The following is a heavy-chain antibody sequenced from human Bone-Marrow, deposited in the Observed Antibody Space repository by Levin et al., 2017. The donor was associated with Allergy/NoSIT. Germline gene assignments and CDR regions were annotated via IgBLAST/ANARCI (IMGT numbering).Heavy chain of an antibody. CDR3: AKGGDMDV. Sequence: PGGSLRLSCAASGFPFSKYGIYWVRQAPGKGLDWVALITSDGGVKFYADSVKGRFTISRDNSRETLYLQMNNLRPDDTAVYYCAKGGDMDVWGKGTTVIVSS. CDR1: GFPFSKYG. V-gene: IGHV3-30*18. J-gene: IGHJ6*03. CDR2: ITSDGGVK.